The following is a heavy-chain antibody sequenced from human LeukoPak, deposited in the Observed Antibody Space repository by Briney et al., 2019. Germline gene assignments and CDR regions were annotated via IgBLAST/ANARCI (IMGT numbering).Heavy chain of an antibody. J-gene: IGHJ4*02. CDR3: ARDSLYDDNGFYHYFDY. CDR2: IWYDASGQ. CDR1: GFTFSRFG. V-gene: IGHV3-33*01. D-gene: IGHD3-22*01. Sequence: TGGSLRPSCAASGFTFSRFGMHWVRQAPGKGLEWVAMIWYDASGQHYGDSVKGRFTISRDTSKNTLYLQMNSLRVEDTAVYFCARDSLYDDNGFYHYFDYWGQGVLLTVSS.